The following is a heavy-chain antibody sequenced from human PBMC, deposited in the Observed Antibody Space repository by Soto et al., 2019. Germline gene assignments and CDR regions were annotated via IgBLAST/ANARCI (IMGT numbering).Heavy chain of an antibody. CDR3: ARGVTIFGVVTFTDRYYYMDV. Sequence: EVQLLESGGGLVQPGGSLRLSCPASGFIFSSYAMSWVRQAPGKGLEWVAVISGSGGSTNYADSVKGRFTISRDNSQNTLYLQMNSLRAEDTAVYYCARGVTIFGVVTFTDRYYYMDVWGKGTTVTVSS. V-gene: IGHV3-23*01. CDR1: GFIFSSYA. CDR2: ISGSGGST. J-gene: IGHJ6*03. D-gene: IGHD3-3*01.